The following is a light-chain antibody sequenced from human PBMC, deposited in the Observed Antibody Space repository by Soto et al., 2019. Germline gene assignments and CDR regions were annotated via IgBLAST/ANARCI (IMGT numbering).Light chain of an antibody. Sequence: EIMMKQSPATLSVYKGERATLSCRASQSVSINLAWYQQRPGQAPRLLLYGASTRAPGIPDRFSGSGSGTEFTLTISSLQSEDFAVYYCQQYNNWPRTLGQRTKVDIK. CDR3: QQYNNWPRT. CDR2: GAS. CDR1: QSVSIN. V-gene: IGKV3-15*01. J-gene: IGKJ1*01.